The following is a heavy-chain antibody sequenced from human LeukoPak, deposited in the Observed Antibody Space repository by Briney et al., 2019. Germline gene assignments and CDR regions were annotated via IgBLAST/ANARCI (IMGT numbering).Heavy chain of an antibody. V-gene: IGHV4-30-2*01. CDR2: IYHSGST. D-gene: IGHD3-22*01. J-gene: IGHJ4*02. Sequence: PSETLSLTCTVSGGSISSGDYYWSWIRQPPGKGLEWIGYIYHSGSTYYNPSLKSRVTISVDRSKNQFSLKLSSVTAADTAVYYCARERDRDYYDSSGYYDYWGQGTLVTVSS. CDR3: ARERDRDYYDSSGYYDY. CDR1: GGSISSGDYY.